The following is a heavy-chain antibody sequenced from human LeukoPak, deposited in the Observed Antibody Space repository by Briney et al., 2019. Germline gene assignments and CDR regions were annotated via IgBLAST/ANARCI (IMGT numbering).Heavy chain of an antibody. CDR3: ARDFTYYYDSSGYNTGSYYYGMDV. D-gene: IGHD3-22*01. CDR2: ISSSGSTI. J-gene: IGHJ6*02. V-gene: IGHV3-11*01. Sequence: GGSLRLSCAASGFTFSDYYMSWIRQAPGKGLEWVSYISSSGSTIYYADSVKGRFTISRDNAKNSLSLQMNSLRAEDTAVYYCARDFTYYYDSSGYNTGSYYYGMDVWGQGTTVTVSS. CDR1: GFTFSDYY.